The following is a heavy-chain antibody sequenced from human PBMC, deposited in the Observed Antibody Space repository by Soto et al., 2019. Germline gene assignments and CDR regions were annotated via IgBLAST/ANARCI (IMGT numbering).Heavy chain of an antibody. D-gene: IGHD1-1*01. J-gene: IGHJ3*02. V-gene: IGHV3-15*01. CDR2: VKSTDTGGTT. Sequence: EVQLVESGGGLVKPGGSLRLSCAASGFTFKDAWMSWVRQARGKGLEWVGHVKSTDTGGTTDYAAPVKGRFSISKDDSEDTLYLQMNSLNTQYTAMYFCTWHLEIWGQGTWVIVSS. CDR3: TWHLEI. CDR1: GFTFKDAW.